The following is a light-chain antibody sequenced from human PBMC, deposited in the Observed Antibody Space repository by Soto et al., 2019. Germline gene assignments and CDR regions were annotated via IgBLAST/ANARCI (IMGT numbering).Light chain of an antibody. CDR1: SSDVGGYNY. J-gene: IGLJ2*01. V-gene: IGLV2-14*01. CDR3: SSYTSSSTVV. Sequence: QSVLTQPASVFGSPGQSITISCTGTSSDVGGYNYLSWYQQHPGKAPKLMIYDVSNRPSGVSNRFSGSKSGNTASLTISGLQAEDEADYYCSSYTSSSTVVFGGGTQLTVL. CDR2: DVS.